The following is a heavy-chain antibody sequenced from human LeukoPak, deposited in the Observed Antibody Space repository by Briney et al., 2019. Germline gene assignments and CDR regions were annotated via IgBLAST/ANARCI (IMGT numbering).Heavy chain of an antibody. Sequence: GGPLRLSCAASGFSFSRYWMNWVRQAPGKGLEWVANIKGDGNEKNYVDSVKGRFSISRDNARNSLYLQMDSLRAEDTAVYYCAKEGAYPIITYDPWGQGALVTVSS. CDR2: IKGDGNEK. CDR3: AKEGAYPIITYDP. J-gene: IGHJ5*02. CDR1: GFSFSRYW. D-gene: IGHD3-10*01. V-gene: IGHV3-7*01.